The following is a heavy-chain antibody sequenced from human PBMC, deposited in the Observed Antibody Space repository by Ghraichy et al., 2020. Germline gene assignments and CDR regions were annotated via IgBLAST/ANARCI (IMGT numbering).Heavy chain of an antibody. D-gene: IGHD6-13*01. CDR3: AGGALAATPDS. Sequence: GGSLRLSCAASGNTFRTYAMHWVRQAPGKGLEWLTCISSDGNNKYYADSVKGRFTISRDNFKNTLYVQMNGLRAEDTAVYYCAGGALAATPDSWGPGTLVTVSS. CDR1: GNTFRTYA. V-gene: IGHV3-30*04. CDR2: ISSDGNNK. J-gene: IGHJ4*02.